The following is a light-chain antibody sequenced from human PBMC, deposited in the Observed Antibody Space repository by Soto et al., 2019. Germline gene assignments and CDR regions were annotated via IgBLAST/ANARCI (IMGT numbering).Light chain of an antibody. CDR1: NSNIGSST. V-gene: IGLV1-44*01. CDR2: NDH. CDR3: AAWDDSLIGVV. J-gene: IGLJ2*01. Sequence: QSVLTQPPSLSGTPGQRVTISCSGSNSNIGSSTVNWYQQLPGSAPKVLIYNDHHRPSGVPARFSGARSGTSASLAISGLQSEDEADYYCAAWDDSLIGVVFGGGTKLTVL.